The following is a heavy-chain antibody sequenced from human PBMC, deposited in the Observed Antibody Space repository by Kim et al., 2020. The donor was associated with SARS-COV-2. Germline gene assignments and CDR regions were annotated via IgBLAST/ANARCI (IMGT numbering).Heavy chain of an antibody. CDR2: QDGTTK. J-gene: IGHJ4*02. Sequence: QDGTTKYYLDSLEDRFTISRDNAKNSLYLQVNSLRVEDTAVYYCARSVDYWGQGTLVTVSS. V-gene: IGHV3-7*01. CDR3: ARSVDY.